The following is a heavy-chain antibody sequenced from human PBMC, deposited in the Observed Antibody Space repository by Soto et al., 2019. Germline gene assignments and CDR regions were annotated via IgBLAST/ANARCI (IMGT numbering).Heavy chain of an antibody. CDR2: ISRDSAYI. J-gene: IGHJ4*02. D-gene: IGHD3-16*01. CDR1: GFTFSDYS. CDR3: ARRIDYGEDD. V-gene: IGHV3-21*01. Sequence: GGSLRLSCAASGFTFSDYSMNWVRQAPGKGLEWVSSISRDSAYIYYADSVKGRFTISRDNAKNSLYLQMNSLRVEDTAVFYCARRIDYGEDDWGKGTLVTVSS.